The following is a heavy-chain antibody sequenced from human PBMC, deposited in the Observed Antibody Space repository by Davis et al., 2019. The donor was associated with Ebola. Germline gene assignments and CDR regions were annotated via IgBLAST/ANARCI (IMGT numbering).Heavy chain of an antibody. D-gene: IGHD1-26*01. CDR1: GASISSRSYY. CDR2: FSYGDNTH. CDR3: ARPWYSGTYYDAYDI. J-gene: IGHJ3*02. V-gene: IGHV4-39*01. Sequence: SETLSLTCTVSGASISSRSYYWGWIRQPPGKGLEWVGSFSYGDNTHYYNPSLRSRVTISADTSRNQFSLKLSSATAADTAVYYCARPWYSGTYYDAYDIWGQGTMVAVSS.